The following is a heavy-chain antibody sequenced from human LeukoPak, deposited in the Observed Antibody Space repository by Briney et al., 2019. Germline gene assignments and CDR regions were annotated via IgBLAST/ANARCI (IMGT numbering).Heavy chain of an antibody. D-gene: IGHD1-1*01. V-gene: IGHV3-30*03. Sequence: GGSLRLSCAASGFTFSSYGMHWVRQAPGKGLEWVAVISYDGSNKYYADSVKGRFTISRDNSKNTLYLQMNSLRAEDTAVYYCARPGTTGFWYFDYWGQGTLVTVSS. CDR2: ISYDGSNK. CDR1: GFTFSSYG. CDR3: ARPGTTGFWYFDY. J-gene: IGHJ4*02.